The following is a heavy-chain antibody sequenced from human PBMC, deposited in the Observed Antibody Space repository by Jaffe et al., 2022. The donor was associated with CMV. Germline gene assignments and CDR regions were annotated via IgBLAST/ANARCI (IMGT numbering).Heavy chain of an antibody. CDR1: GFTFSSYW. V-gene: IGHV3-74*01. CDR2: INSDGSST. J-gene: IGHJ3*02. CDR3: AREVQTYYYDSSRDAFDI. Sequence: EVQLVESGGGLVQPGGSLRLSCAASGFTFSSYWMHWVRQAPGKGLVWVSRINSDGSSTSYADSVKGRFTISRDNAKNTLYLQMNSLRAEDTAVYYCAREVQTYYYDSSRDAFDIWGQGTMVTVSS. D-gene: IGHD3-22*01.